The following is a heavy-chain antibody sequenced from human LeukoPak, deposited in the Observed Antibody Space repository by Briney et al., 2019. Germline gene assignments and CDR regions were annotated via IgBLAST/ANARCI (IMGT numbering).Heavy chain of an antibody. CDR3: ATGGLVVGATFFDY. D-gene: IGHD1-26*01. J-gene: IGHJ4*02. CDR1: GYTLTELS. V-gene: IGHV1-24*01. CDR2: FDPEDGET. Sequence: ASVKVSCKVSGYTLTELSMHWVRQAPGKGLEWMGGFDPEDGETIYAQKFQGRVTMTEDTSTDTAYMELSSLRSEDTAVYYCATGGLVVGATFFDYWGQGALVTVSS.